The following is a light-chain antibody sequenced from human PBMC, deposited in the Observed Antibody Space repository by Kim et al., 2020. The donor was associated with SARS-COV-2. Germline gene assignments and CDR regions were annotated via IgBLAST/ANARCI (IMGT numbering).Light chain of an antibody. Sequence: DIQLTQSPSFLPASVGDRVTITCRASQGIGDYLAWYQQSPGKAPKLLIYAASTLQSGVPSRFSGSGSGTEFTLTITSLQPEDFATYGCQRYSYYPRTFGQGTKVDIK. CDR3: QRYSYYPRT. J-gene: IGKJ1*01. V-gene: IGKV1-9*01. CDR1: QGIGDY. CDR2: AAS.